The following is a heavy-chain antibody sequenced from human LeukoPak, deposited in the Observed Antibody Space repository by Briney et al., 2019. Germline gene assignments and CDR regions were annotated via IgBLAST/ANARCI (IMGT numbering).Heavy chain of an antibody. CDR3: ARATPPLLGLGELSLFATFYYFDY. V-gene: IGHV4-59*12. CDR1: GGSISSYY. D-gene: IGHD3-16*02. Sequence: SETLSLTCTVSGGSISSYYWSWIRQPPGKGLEWIGYIYYSGSTNYNPSLKSRVTISVDTSKNQFSLKLSSVTAADTAVYYCARATPPLLGLGELSLFATFYYFDYWGQGTLVTVSS. J-gene: IGHJ4*02. CDR2: IYYSGST.